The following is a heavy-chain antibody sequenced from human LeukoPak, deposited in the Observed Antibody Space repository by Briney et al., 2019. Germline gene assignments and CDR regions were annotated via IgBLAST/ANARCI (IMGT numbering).Heavy chain of an antibody. CDR3: ASGYSSSSIDY. D-gene: IGHD6-6*01. CDR1: GFTFSSYS. CDR2: ISSSSSYT. V-gene: IGHV3-21*01. J-gene: IGHJ4*02. Sequence: GGSLRLSCAASGFTFSSYSMNWVRQAPGKGLEWVSSISSSSSYTYYADSVKGRFTISRDNAKNSLYLQMNSLRAEDTAVYYCASGYSSSSIDYWGQGTLVTVSS.